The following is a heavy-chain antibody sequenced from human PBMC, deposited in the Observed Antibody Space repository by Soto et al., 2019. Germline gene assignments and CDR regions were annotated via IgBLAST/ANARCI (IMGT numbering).Heavy chain of an antibody. CDR2: ISSSSSYI. D-gene: IGHD3-10*01. CDR3: ARDGPGVLLWFGELLQRAYDAFDI. J-gene: IGHJ3*02. Sequence: GGSLRLSCAASGFTFSSYSMNWVRQAPGKGLEWVSSISSSSSYIYYADSVKGRFTISRDNAKNSLYLQMNSLRAEDTAVYYCARDGPGVLLWFGELLQRAYDAFDIWGQGTMVTVSS. V-gene: IGHV3-21*01. CDR1: GFTFSSYS.